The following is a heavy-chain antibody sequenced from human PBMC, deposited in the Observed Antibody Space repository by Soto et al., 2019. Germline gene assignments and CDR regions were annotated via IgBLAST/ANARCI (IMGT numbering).Heavy chain of an antibody. J-gene: IGHJ4*02. Sequence: PGGSLRLSCTASGFTFGDYAMSWFRQAPGKGLEWVGFIRSKAYGGTTEYAASVKGRFTISRDDSKSIAYLQMNSLKTEDTAVYYCTRDHAMVGYFDWLLLASVDYCGQGT. CDR3: TRDHAMVGYFDWLLLASVDY. CDR2: IRSKAYGGTT. V-gene: IGHV3-49*03. D-gene: IGHD3-9*01. CDR1: GFTFGDYA.